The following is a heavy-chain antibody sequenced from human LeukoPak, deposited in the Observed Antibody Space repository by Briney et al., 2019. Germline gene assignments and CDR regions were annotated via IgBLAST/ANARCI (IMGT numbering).Heavy chain of an antibody. J-gene: IGHJ5*02. D-gene: IGHD6-25*01. V-gene: IGHV3-9*01. CDR2: ITANNGSI. CDR3: VKGLAASGSNWFDP. Sequence: GGSLRLSCAASGFTFNTYGMSWVRQAPGKGLEWVSVITANNGSIGYADSVRGRFTISRDNAKNSLYLQMNSLRPEDTALYYCVKGLAASGSNWFDPWGQGTLVTVSS. CDR1: GFTFNTYG.